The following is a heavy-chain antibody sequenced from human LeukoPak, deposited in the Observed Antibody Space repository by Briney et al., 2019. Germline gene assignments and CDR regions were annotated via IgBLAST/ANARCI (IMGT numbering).Heavy chain of an antibody. CDR1: GGSISSYY. Sequence: PSETLSLTCTVSGGSISSYYWSWIRQPAGKGPEWIGRIYTSGSTNYNPSLKSRVTMSVDTSKNQFSLKLSSVTAADTAVYYCARLGYCSGGSCVCFDYWGQGTLVTVSS. J-gene: IGHJ4*02. CDR3: ARLGYCSGGSCVCFDY. D-gene: IGHD2-15*01. CDR2: IYTSGST. V-gene: IGHV4-4*07.